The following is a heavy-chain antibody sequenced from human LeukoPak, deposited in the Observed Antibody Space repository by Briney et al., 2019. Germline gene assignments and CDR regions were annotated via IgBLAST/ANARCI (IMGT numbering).Heavy chain of an antibody. V-gene: IGHV1-69*13. Sequence: GASVKVSCKASGGTFSSYAISWVRQAPGQGLEWMGGIIPIFGTANYAQKFQGRVTITADESTSTAYMELSSLRSEDTAVYYCAREGSGRYYGGHGYYGMDVWGQGATVTVSS. CDR2: IIPIFGTA. D-gene: IGHD1-26*01. CDR3: AREGSGRYYGGHGYYGMDV. J-gene: IGHJ6*02. CDR1: GGTFSSYA.